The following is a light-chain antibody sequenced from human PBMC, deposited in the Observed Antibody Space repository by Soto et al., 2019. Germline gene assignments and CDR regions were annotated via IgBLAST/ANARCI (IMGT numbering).Light chain of an antibody. CDR2: PAS. CDR1: QSISSY. V-gene: IGKV1-39*01. J-gene: IGKJ2*01. CDR3: QQSYSNPKT. Sequence: DIQMTQSPSSLSASVGDRVTITCRASQSISSYLNWYQQKPGKAPELLIYPASNLQSGVPLRFSGSGSGTDFTLTISSLQPEDFATYYCQQSYSNPKTFGQGTKLEIK.